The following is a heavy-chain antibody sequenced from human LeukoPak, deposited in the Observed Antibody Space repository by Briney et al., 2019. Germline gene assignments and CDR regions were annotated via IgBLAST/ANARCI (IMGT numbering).Heavy chain of an antibody. D-gene: IGHD3-22*01. J-gene: IGHJ4*02. V-gene: IGHV4-59*12. CDR3: ARDKSGFLFFDY. Sequence: PSETLSLTCTVSGGSISSYYWSWIRQPPGKGLEWIGYIYYSGSTYYNPSLKSRITISVDTSKNQFSLKLSSVTAADTAVYYCARDKSGFLFFDYWSQGTLVTVSS. CDR2: IYYSGST. CDR1: GGSISSYY.